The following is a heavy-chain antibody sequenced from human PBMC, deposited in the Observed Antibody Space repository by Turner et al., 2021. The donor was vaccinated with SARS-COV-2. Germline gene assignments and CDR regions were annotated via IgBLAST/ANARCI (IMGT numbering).Heavy chain of an antibody. CDR2: IYYGGRT. Sequence: QLQLQESGPGLVKPSETLSLTCTVSGGSISSSSYYWGWIRQPPGKGLEWIGSIYYGGRTYYNPSLKSRVTISVDTSKNQFSLKLSSVTAADTAVFYCARRNWKLTERYFDLWGRGTVVTVSS. CDR1: GGSISSSSYY. CDR3: ARRNWKLTERYFDL. V-gene: IGHV4-39*01. J-gene: IGHJ2*01. D-gene: IGHD1-1*01.